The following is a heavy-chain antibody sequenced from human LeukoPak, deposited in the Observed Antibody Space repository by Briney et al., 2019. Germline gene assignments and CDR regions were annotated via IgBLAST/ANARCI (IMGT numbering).Heavy chain of an antibody. Sequence: ASVKVSCKVSGYTLRELSMHWVRQAPAKGLQWMGVFDIEDGESIIAQKFQGRLTMTEDTSTDTAYMELSSLTSEDTAMYYCATGHCNTSSCYYYYMDVWGKGTTVTVSS. J-gene: IGHJ6*03. CDR1: GYTLRELS. V-gene: IGHV1-24*01. CDR3: ATGHCNTSSCYYYYMDV. D-gene: IGHD2/OR15-2a*01. CDR2: FDIEDGES.